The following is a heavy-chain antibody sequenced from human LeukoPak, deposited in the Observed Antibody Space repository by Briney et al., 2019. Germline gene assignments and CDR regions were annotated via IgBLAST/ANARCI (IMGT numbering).Heavy chain of an antibody. CDR1: GFTFSSYA. Sequence: GGSLKLSCAASGFTFSSYAMSWVRQAPGRGLQWVSTIGGSGGDTYYIDSVRGRFTISRDNSKNTLYLQMNSLRAEDTAVYYCAKSYNYGSGSYYNTYDSWGQGTLVTVSS. J-gene: IGHJ4*02. CDR2: IGGSGGDT. D-gene: IGHD3-10*01. V-gene: IGHV3-23*01. CDR3: AKSYNYGSGSYYNTYDS.